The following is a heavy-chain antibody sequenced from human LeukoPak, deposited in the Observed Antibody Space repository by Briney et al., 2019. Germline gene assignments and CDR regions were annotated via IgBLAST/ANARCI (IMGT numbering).Heavy chain of an antibody. V-gene: IGHV3-48*03. CDR2: ISSSGSTI. J-gene: IGHJ4*02. D-gene: IGHD6-13*01. Sequence: GGSLRLSCAASGFTFSSYEMNWARQAPGKGLEWVSYISSSGSTIYYADSVKGRFTISRDNAKNSLYLQMNSLRAEDTAVYYCARVSAAAGTFDYWGQGTLVTVCS. CDR3: ARVSAAAGTFDY. CDR1: GFTFSSYE.